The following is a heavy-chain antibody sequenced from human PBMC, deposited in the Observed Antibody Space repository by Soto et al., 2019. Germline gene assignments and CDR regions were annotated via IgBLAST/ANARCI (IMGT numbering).Heavy chain of an antibody. Sequence: SETLSLTCTVSGGSISSGGYYWIWIRQHPGKGLEWIGYIYYSGSTYYNPSLKSRVTISVDTSKNQFSLKLSSVTAAGTAVYYCARGGNGYELAFFDYWGQGIVVTVSS. J-gene: IGHJ4*02. CDR2: IYYSGST. D-gene: IGHD5-18*01. CDR1: GGSISSGGYY. CDR3: ARGGNGYELAFFDY. V-gene: IGHV4-31*03.